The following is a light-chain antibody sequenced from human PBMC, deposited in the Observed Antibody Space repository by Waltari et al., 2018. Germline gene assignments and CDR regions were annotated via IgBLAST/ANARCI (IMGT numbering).Light chain of an antibody. CDR3: QQAKEVPHT. CDR2: AAS. Sequence: DIQMTQSPSSVSASVGDRVTITCRASQDISSWLAWYQQRPGKAPKLLIYAASSLQNGVPPRFSGSGTGTDFTLTISRLQAEDFATYYCQQAKEVPHTFGGGTNVEIK. V-gene: IGKV1-12*01. J-gene: IGKJ4*01. CDR1: QDISSW.